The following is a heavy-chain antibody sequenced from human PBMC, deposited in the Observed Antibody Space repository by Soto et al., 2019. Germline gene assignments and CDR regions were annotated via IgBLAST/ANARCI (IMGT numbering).Heavy chain of an antibody. Sequence: QVQLVQSGAEVKKPGASVKVSCKVSGYTLTELSMHWVRQAPGKGLEWMGGFDPEDGETIYAQKFQGRVTMTEDTSTDTAYMKLSSLRSEDTAVYYCATVYPGDSGSYLSATVPTWFDPWGQGTLVTVSS. J-gene: IGHJ5*02. CDR2: FDPEDGET. D-gene: IGHD3-10*01. V-gene: IGHV1-24*01. CDR1: GYTLTELS. CDR3: ATVYPGDSGSYLSATVPTWFDP.